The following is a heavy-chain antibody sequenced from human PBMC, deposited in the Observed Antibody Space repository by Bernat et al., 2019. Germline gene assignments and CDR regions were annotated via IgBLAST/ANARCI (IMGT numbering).Heavy chain of an antibody. Sequence: EVQLVESGGGLVQPGRSLRLSCTASGFTFGDYAMSWVRQAPGKGLEWVGFIRSKAYGGTTEYAASVKGRFTISRDDSKSIAYLQMNSLKTEDTAVYYCTRDGVAAAGRNYYYYYMDVWGKGTTVTVSS. CDR2: IRSKAYGGTT. J-gene: IGHJ6*03. D-gene: IGHD6-13*01. V-gene: IGHV3-49*04. CDR1: GFTFGDYA. CDR3: TRDGVAAAGRNYYYYYMDV.